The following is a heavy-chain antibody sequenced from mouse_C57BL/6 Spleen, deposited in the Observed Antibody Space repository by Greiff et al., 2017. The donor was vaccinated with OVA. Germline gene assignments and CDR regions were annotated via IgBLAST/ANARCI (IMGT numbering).Heavy chain of an antibody. CDR1: GYTFTSYW. J-gene: IGHJ4*01. V-gene: IGHV1-69*01. D-gene: IGHD1-1*01. CDR3: AKYGLYAMDY. CDR2: IDPSDSYT. Sequence: QVQLQQPGAELVMPGASVKLSCKASGYTFTSYWMHWVKQRPGQGLERIGEIDPSDSYTNYNQKFKGKSTLTVDKSSSTAYMQLSSLTSEDSAVYYCAKYGLYAMDYWGQGTSVTVSS.